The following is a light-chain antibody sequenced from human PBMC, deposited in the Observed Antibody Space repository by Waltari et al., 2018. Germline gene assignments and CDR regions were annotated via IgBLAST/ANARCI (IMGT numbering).Light chain of an antibody. CDR3: LQDYIYPWT. V-gene: IGKV1-6*01. CDR2: AAS. CDR1: QDIRND. J-gene: IGKJ1*01. Sequence: IQITQSPSSLSASLGDRVTITCRASQDIRNDLGWYKHKPGKAPKLLIYAASSLQSGVPSRFSGSGSGTDFTLTISSLQPEDFATYYCLQDYIYPWTFGQGTKVEIK.